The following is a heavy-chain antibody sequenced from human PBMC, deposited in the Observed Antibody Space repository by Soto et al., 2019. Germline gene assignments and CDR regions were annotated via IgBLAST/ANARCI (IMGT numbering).Heavy chain of an antibody. D-gene: IGHD5-18*01. CDR1: GDSVSSNSAT. Sequence: SHTLSLTCAISGDSVSSNSATWNWIMQSPSRGLEWLGRTYYRSKWYNDYAPSVRSRIIINPDTSKNKFSLQLNSVIPEDTAVCSSARAHLGTDRYILEPFDTWGQRTPFTVSS. V-gene: IGHV6-1*01. CDR3: ARAHLGTDRYILEPFDT. CDR2: TYYRSKWYN. J-gene: IGHJ5*02.